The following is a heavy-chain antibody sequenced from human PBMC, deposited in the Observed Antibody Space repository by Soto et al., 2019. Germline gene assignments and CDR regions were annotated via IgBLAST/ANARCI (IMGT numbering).Heavy chain of an antibody. Sequence: GESLKIACKGSGYSFTSYWISWVRQMPGKVLELMGRIDPSDSYTNXXPSFQGHXXISADKSISTXYLQWXSLKASDTAMYYCVTDTAMAMDVDYWAQGTLVTVSS. D-gene: IGHD5-18*01. J-gene: IGHJ4*02. CDR2: IDPSDSYT. CDR3: VTDTAMAMDVDY. CDR1: GYSFTSYW. V-gene: IGHV5-10-1*01.